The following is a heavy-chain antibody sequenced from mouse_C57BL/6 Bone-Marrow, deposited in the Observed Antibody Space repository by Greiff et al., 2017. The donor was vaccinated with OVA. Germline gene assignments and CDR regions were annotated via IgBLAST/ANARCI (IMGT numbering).Heavy chain of an antibody. Sequence: EVKLMESGGGLVKPGGSLKLSCAASGFTFSDYGMHWVRQAPEKGLEWVAYISSGSSTIYYADTVKGRFTISRDNAKNTLFLQMTSLRSEDTAMYYCARGRYPGTWFAYWGQGTLVTVSA. CDR2: ISSGSSTI. CDR3: ARGRYPGTWFAY. V-gene: IGHV5-17*01. J-gene: IGHJ3*01. CDR1: GFTFSDYG. D-gene: IGHD4-1*01.